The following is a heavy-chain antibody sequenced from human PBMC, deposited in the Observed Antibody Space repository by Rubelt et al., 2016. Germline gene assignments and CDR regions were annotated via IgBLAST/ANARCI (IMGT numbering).Heavy chain of an antibody. CDR3: AREYSSGWYIDY. J-gene: IGHJ4*02. Sequence: QVQLVQSGAEVKKPGASVKVSCKASGYTFTSYYMHWVRQAPGQGLEWMGRINPNSVGTNYAKKFKGRGTMTRDTSITTAYMERSRLRSDDTAVFYCAREYSSGWYIDYWGQGTLVTVSS. CDR2: INPNSVGT. CDR1: GYTFTSYY. V-gene: IGHV1-2*06. D-gene: IGHD6-19*01.